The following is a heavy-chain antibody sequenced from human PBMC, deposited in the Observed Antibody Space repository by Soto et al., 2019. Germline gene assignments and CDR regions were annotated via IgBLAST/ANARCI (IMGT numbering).Heavy chain of an antibody. CDR3: ARSRGDLYAFAI. Sequence: GGSLRLSCAASGFTFSSYSMNWVRQAPGKGLEWVSSISSSSSYIYYADSVKGRFTISRDNAKNSLYLQMNSLRAEDTAVYYCARSRGDLYAFAIWGQGTMVTVSS. J-gene: IGHJ3*02. V-gene: IGHV3-21*01. D-gene: IGHD2-21*02. CDR1: GFTFSSYS. CDR2: ISSSSSYI.